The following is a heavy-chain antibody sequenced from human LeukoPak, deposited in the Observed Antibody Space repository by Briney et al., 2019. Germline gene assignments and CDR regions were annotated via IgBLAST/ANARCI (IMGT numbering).Heavy chain of an antibody. J-gene: IGHJ4*02. Sequence: GGSQRLSCAASGFTFSAYAMSWVRQAPKKGLEWVSVISDSGGSTNYADSVKGRFTISRDNSKNTLHLQMNSLRAEDTAVYFCAKGGCSSTSCYVDSYIDYWGQGTLVTVSS. CDR2: ISDSGGST. CDR3: AKGGCSSTSCYVDSYIDY. D-gene: IGHD2-2*01. V-gene: IGHV3-23*01. CDR1: GFTFSAYA.